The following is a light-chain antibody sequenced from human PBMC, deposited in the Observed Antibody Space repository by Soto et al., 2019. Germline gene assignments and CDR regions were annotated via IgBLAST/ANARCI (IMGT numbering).Light chain of an antibody. J-gene: IGKJ4*01. CDR2: DAS. CDR3: QQYYNLPLT. CDR1: QDIANY. V-gene: IGKV1-33*01. Sequence: DIQMTQSPSSLSASVGDRVTITCQASQDIANYLNWYQQKAGRAPKFLIYDASNLETEVPSRFSGSGSGTDFTLTISSRQPEDIATYYCQQYYNLPLTVGGGTKVEIK.